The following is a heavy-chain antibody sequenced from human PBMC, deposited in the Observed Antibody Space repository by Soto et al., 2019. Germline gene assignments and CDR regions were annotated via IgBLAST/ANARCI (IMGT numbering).Heavy chain of an antibody. CDR2: ISAYNGNT. V-gene: IGHV1-18*01. Sequence: GPEVKKPGASVKVSCKASGYTFTSYGISWVRQAPGQGLEWMGWISAYNGNTNYAQKLQGRVTMTTDTSTSTAYMELRSLRSDDTAVYYCARIFGGQYYYGSGTTHPIDYWGQGTLVTVSS. J-gene: IGHJ4*02. CDR3: ARIFGGQYYYGSGTTHPIDY. CDR1: GYTFTSYG. D-gene: IGHD3-10*01.